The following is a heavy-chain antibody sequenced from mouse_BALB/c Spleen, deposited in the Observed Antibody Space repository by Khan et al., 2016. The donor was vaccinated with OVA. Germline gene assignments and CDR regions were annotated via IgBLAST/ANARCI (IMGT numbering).Heavy chain of an antibody. CDR2: IWGDGSI. CDR1: GFSLTSYG. CDR3: AKLGGGYDGGPMDY. V-gene: IGHV2-3*01. J-gene: IGHJ4*01. Sequence: QVQLKESGPGLVAPSQSLSITCTVSGFSLTSYGVSWVRQPPGKGLEWLGVIWGDGSINYHSALISRLSISKDNSKNQVFLQLNSLQTDDTATYYGAKLGGGYDGGPMDYWGQGTSVTVSS. D-gene: IGHD2-2*01.